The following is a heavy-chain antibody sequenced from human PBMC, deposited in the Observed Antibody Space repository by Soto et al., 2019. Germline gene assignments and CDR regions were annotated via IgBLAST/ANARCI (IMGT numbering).Heavy chain of an antibody. D-gene: IGHD1-7*01. CDR2: IWYDGSNR. CDR3: AAATTWNFHFHY. J-gene: IGHJ4*02. V-gene: IGHV3-33*01. Sequence: QVQLVESGGGVVQPGTSLRLSCAASGFTISTHGMHWVRQAPGKGLEWVANIWYDGSNRFYADSVKGRFTISKDNSKNTLYLQMSSLRAEAKAVYYCAAATTWNFHFHYWGQGTQVTVTS. CDR1: GFTISTHG.